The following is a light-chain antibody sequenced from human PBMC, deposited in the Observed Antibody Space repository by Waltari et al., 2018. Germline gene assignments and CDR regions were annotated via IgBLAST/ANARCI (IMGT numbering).Light chain of an antibody. CDR2: EDI. Sequence: QSALTQPASVSGSPGQSITMSCTGSSSDVGKYNLVSWYQQHPGKAPIVLIYEDIKRPSGGSNRFSGSKSGNTASLTISGLQAEDEADYHCYSFAGSATWVFGGGTKLTVL. J-gene: IGLJ3*02. CDR1: SSDVGKYNL. CDR3: YSFAGSATWV. V-gene: IGLV2-23*01.